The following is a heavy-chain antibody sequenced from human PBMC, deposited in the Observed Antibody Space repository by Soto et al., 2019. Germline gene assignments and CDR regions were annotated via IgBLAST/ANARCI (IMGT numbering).Heavy chain of an antibody. Sequence: EVQLLESGGGLGPPGTALRLSCAASGFTFDDYARHWVRQASGKGLEWVSGISWNGDATGYADSVKGRFTISRDNAKNSLYLQMNSLRIEDTAIYYCANLPLYGSGFDCWGQGTPVTVSS. V-gene: IGHV3-9*01. J-gene: IGHJ4*02. CDR1: GFTFDDYA. CDR3: ANLPLYGSGFDC. CDR2: ISWNGDAT. D-gene: IGHD3-10*01.